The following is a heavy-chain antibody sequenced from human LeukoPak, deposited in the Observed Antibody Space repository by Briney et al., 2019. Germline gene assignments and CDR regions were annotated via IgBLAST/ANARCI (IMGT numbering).Heavy chain of an antibody. Sequence: GGSLRLSCAGSGITFSSYWMHWVRQAPGKGLVWVSRINSDGRSTNYADSVKGRFTISRDNAKNTLYLLMNSVRAEDTAVYHCARGGYGDYGYGIDVWGQGTTVTVSS. CDR1: GITFSSYW. CDR2: INSDGRST. J-gene: IGHJ6*02. D-gene: IGHD4-17*01. V-gene: IGHV3-74*01. CDR3: ARGGYGDYGYGIDV.